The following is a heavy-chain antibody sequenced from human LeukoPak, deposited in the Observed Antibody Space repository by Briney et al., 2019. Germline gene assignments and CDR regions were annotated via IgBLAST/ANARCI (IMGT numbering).Heavy chain of an antibody. CDR1: GFTFSNYW. CDR3: ARAMERITMVRGVPDY. J-gene: IGHJ4*02. V-gene: IGHV3-7*01. CDR2: IKTDGSEK. D-gene: IGHD3-10*01. Sequence: GGSLRLSCEGSGFTFSNYWMGWVRQAPGKGLQWVANIKTDGSEKYYVDSVKGRFTISRDNAKNSLYLQMNSLRAEDTAVYYCARAMERITMVRGVPDYWGQGTLVTVSS.